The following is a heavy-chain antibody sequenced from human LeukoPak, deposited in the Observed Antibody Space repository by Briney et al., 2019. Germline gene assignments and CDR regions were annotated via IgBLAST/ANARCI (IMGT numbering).Heavy chain of an antibody. D-gene: IGHD1-1*01. J-gene: IGHJ4*02. CDR3: VIHYWSDGIDY. CDR2: IDPCDSDT. Sequence: AESMKISCKGAGYIFISDWIGWVRHMPRESLGWRGIIDPCDSDTRYSPSFQGQVTISADKSISTAYLQWSSLKASDTAMYFCVIHYWSDGIDYWGQGTLVSVSS. CDR1: GYIFISDW. V-gene: IGHV5-51*01.